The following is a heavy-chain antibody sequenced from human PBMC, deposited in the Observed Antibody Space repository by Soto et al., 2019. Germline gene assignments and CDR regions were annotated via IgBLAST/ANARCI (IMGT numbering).Heavy chain of an antibody. D-gene: IGHD2-21*02. CDR1: GFTFSNYA. V-gene: IGHV3-23*05. J-gene: IGHJ1*01. Sequence: EVQLLESGGGLVQPGGSLRLSCAASGFTFSNYAMSWVRQAPGKGPEWVSTISKSGSRTYDVDSVKGRFTISRDNSKNTLLLQMNSLRVEDTGIYYCAKGRDVTEGDAEYFQNWGQGTLVTVSS. CDR3: AKGRDVTEGDAEYFQN. CDR2: ISKSGSRT.